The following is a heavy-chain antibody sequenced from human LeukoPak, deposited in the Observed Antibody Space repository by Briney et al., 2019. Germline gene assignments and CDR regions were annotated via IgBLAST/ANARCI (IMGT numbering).Heavy chain of an antibody. D-gene: IGHD3-22*01. Sequence: ASVKVSCKASGYTFTGYYMHWVRQAPGQGLEWMGWINPNSGGTNYAQKFQGRVTMTRDTSISTAYMELSRLRSDDTAVYYCARTYYYDSSGYLKPFSYWGQGTLVTVSS. CDR2: INPNSGGT. CDR1: GYTFTGYY. V-gene: IGHV1-2*02. CDR3: ARTYYYDSSGYLKPFSY. J-gene: IGHJ4*02.